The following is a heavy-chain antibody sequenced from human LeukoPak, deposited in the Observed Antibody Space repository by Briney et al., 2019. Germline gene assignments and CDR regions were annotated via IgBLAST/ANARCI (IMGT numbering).Heavy chain of an antibody. CDR3: GRGHWGLDY. D-gene: IGHD7-27*01. V-gene: IGHV3-11*04. CDR1: GFTSSDSY. J-gene: IGHJ4*02. Sequence: CLRLSRAASGFTSSDSYMTWIRQAPGKGLGWVAFIDKSGGTTYYADSVKGRFTISRENAKSSLYLGMNSLRAEDTAVYYCGRGHWGLDYWGQGTLVTVSS. CDR2: IDKSGGTT.